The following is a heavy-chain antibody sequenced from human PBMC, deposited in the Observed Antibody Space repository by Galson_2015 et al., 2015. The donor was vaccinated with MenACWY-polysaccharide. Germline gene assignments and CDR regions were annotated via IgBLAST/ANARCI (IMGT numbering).Heavy chain of an antibody. V-gene: IGHV3-49*03. J-gene: IGHJ4*02. CDR2: IRCKASGETT. CDR1: GFTFGDYA. CDR3: TRDRPIDY. Sequence: LRLSCAASGFTFGDYAMAWFRQAPGKGLEWVSFIRCKASGETTGYAASVRGRFTISRDDSKSTAYLQMNSLQTEDTGIYYCTRDRPIDYWGQGTLVTVSS.